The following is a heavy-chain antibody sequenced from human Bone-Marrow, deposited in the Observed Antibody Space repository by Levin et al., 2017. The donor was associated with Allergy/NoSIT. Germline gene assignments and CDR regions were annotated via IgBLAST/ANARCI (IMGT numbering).Heavy chain of an antibody. V-gene: IGHV2-5*02. Sequence: SGPTLVKPTQTLTLTCTFSGFSLSTSGVGVGWIRQPPGKALEWLALIYWDDDKRYSPSLKSRLTITKDTSKNQVVLTMTNMDPVDTATYYCAHSRGTGGLRFGGVYYFDYWGQGTLVTVSS. CDR3: AHSRGTGGLRFGGVYYFDY. D-gene: IGHD5-12*01. CDR2: IYWDDDK. J-gene: IGHJ4*02. CDR1: GFSLSTSGVG.